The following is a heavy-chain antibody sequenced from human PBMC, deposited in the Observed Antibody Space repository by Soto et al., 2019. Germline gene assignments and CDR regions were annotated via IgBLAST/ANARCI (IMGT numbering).Heavy chain of an antibody. D-gene: IGHD3-3*01. CDR2: ISYDGSNK. CDR1: GFTFSSYG. V-gene: IGHV3-30*18. CDR3: AKTLTIFGKDYYYGMDV. J-gene: IGHJ6*02. Sequence: GGSLRLSCAASGFTFSSYGMHWVRQAPGKGLEWVAVISYDGSNKYYADSVKGRFTISRDNSKNTLYLQMNSLRAEDTAVYYCAKTLTIFGKDYYYGMDVWGQGTTVTVSS.